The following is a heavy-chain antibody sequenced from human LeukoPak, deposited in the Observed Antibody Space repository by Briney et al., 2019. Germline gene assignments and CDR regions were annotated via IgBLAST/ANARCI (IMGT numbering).Heavy chain of an antibody. CDR3: ATGDYLDY. J-gene: IGHJ4*02. CDR2: IYYSGST. Sequence: WIRXXXXXGLEWIGYIYYSGSTYYNPSLKSRVTISVDTSKNQFSLKLSSVTAADTAVYYCATGDYLDYWGQGTLVTVSS. V-gene: IGHV4-31*02.